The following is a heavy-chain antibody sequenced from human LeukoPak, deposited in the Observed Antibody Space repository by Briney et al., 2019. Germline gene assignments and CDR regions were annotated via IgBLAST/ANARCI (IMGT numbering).Heavy chain of an antibody. CDR2: TYYRSKWYN. J-gene: IGHJ4*02. Sequence: SQTLSLTCAISGDSVSSNSAAWNWIRQSPSRGLEWLGRTYYRSKWYNDYAVSVKSRITINPDTSKNQFSLQLNSVTPEDTAVYYCARVLTRHLYDSSGYYFDYWGQGTLVTVSS. D-gene: IGHD3-22*01. CDR1: GDSVSSNSAA. CDR3: ARVLTRHLYDSSGYYFDY. V-gene: IGHV6-1*01.